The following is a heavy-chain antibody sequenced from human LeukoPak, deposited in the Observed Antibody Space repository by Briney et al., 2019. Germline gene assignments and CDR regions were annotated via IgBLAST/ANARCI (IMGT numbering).Heavy chain of an antibody. CDR3: ARNSRYSFDI. Sequence: GGSLRLSCAASGFTFSSYWMSWVRQAPGKGLEWVAHIKSDGSEKYYVDSVKGRFTISRDNAKNPLYLPMNSLRAEGTAVYYCARNSRYSFDIWGQGTMVTVSS. J-gene: IGHJ3*02. D-gene: IGHD6-13*01. CDR2: IKSDGSEK. CDR1: GFTFSSYW. V-gene: IGHV3-7*04.